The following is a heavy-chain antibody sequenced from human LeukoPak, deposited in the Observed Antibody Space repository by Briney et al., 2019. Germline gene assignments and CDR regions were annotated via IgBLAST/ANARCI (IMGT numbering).Heavy chain of an antibody. D-gene: IGHD6-13*01. J-gene: IGHJ3*02. CDR2: FLSDGSRT. CDR3: ARDKDYSSSWANDAFDI. V-gene: IGHV3-74*01. CDR1: GSTFSSYW. Sequence: GGSLRLSCAASGSTFSSYWMHWVRQGPGKGLVWVSRFLSDGSRTTYADSVKGRFTISGDNAKNTLYLQMNSLRAEDTAVYYCARDKDYSSSWANDAFDIWGQGTMVTVSS.